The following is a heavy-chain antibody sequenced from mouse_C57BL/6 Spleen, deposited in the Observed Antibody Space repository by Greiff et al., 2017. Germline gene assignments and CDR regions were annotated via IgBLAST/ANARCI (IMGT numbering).Heavy chain of an antibody. V-gene: IGHV1-18*01. CDR2: INPNNGGT. CDR1: GYTFTDYN. J-gene: IGHJ4*01. D-gene: IGHD2-3*01. CDR3: ARPYDGYYVYAMDY. Sequence: EVKLQQSGPELVKPGASVKIPCKASGYTFTDYNMDWVKQSHGKSLEWIGDINPNNGGTIYNQKFKGKATLTVDKSSSTAYMELRSLTSEDTAVYYCARPYDGYYVYAMDYWGQGTSVTVSS.